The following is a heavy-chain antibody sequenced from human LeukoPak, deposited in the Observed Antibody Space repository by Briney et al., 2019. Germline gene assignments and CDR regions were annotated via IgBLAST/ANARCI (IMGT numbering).Heavy chain of an antibody. Sequence: GGSLRLSCVASGFTFSTYSMNWVRQAPGKGLEWVSFISTSSNYIYYADSVKGRFTISRDNAKNSLYLQMNSLRAEDTAVYYCARDVYYYMDVWGKGTPVTVSS. J-gene: IGHJ6*03. CDR3: ARDVYYYMDV. V-gene: IGHV3-21*01. CDR2: ISTSSNYI. CDR1: GFTFSTYS.